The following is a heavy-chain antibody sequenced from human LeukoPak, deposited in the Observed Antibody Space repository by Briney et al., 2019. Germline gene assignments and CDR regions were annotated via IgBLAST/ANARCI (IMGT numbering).Heavy chain of an antibody. CDR2: INHSGST. CDR1: GGSFSGYY. J-gene: IGHJ5*02. CDR3: AVSGCSSTSCYWFDP. V-gene: IGHV4-34*01. D-gene: IGHD2-2*01. Sequence: SETLSLTCAVYGGSFSGYYWSWIRQPPGKGLEWIGEINHSGSTNYNPSLKSRVTISVDTSKNQFSLKLSSVTAADTAVYYCAVSGCSSTSCYWFDPWGQGTLVTVSS.